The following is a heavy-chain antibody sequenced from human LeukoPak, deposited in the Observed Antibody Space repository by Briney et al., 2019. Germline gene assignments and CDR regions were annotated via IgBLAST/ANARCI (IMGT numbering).Heavy chain of an antibody. Sequence: VASVKVSCKASGYTFTSYGISWVRQAPGQGPEWMGWISAYNGNTNYAQKLQGRVTMTTDTSTSTAYMELRSLRSDDTAVYYCARESRYCSSTSCSLFDYWGQGTLVTVSS. CDR2: ISAYNGNT. J-gene: IGHJ4*02. CDR3: ARESRYCSSTSCSLFDY. CDR1: GYTFTSYG. D-gene: IGHD2-2*01. V-gene: IGHV1-18*01.